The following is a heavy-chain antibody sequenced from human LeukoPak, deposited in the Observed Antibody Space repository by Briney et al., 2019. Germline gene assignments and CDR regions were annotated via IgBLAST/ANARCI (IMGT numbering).Heavy chain of an antibody. CDR1: GGSFSGYY. J-gene: IGHJ4*02. V-gene: IGHV4-34*01. CDR3: ARGKAGSTSFGY. D-gene: IGHD6-13*01. CDR2: INHSGST. Sequence: PSETLSLTCAVYGGSFSGYYWSWIRQPPGKGLEWIGEINHSGSTNYNPSLKSRVTISVDTSKNQFSLKLSSVTAADTAAYYCARGKAGSTSFGYWGQGTLVTVSS.